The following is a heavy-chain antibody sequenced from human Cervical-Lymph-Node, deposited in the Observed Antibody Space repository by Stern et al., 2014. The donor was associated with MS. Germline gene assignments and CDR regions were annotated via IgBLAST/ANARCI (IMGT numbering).Heavy chain of an antibody. J-gene: IGHJ4*02. D-gene: IGHD2-15*01. V-gene: IGHV3-23*04. CDR2: ISGSGGST. Sequence: EVQLVESGGGLVQPGGSLRLSCAASGFTFSSYAMSWVRQAPGKGLEWVSAISGSGGSTYHADAGKGRSTIPRDNSKNTLYLQMNSLRAEDTAVYYCAKALRRYCSGGSCYSGDYWGQGTLVTVSS. CDR3: AKALRRYCSGGSCYSGDY. CDR1: GFTFSSYA.